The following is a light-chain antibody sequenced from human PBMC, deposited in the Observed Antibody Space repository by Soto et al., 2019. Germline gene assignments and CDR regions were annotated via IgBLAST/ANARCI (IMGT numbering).Light chain of an antibody. J-gene: IGLJ3*02. V-gene: IGLV1-40*01. CDR1: SSNIGAGYD. CDR2: GNN. Sequence: QSVLTQPPSVSGAPGQRVTISCTGSSSNIGAGYDVHWYQHLPGTAPKLLIYGNNNRPSGVPDRFSGSKSDTSASLAITGLQADDEADYYCQSYDSSLSGSVFGGGTKVTVL. CDR3: QSYDSSLSGSV.